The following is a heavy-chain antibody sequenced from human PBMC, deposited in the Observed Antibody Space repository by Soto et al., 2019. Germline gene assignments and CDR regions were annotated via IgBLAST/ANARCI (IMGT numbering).Heavy chain of an antibody. J-gene: IGHJ4*02. Sequence: PGGSLRLSCAASGFTVNNNYMSWVRQAPGKGLEWVSAIYSSGSTYSADSVIGTFTISRGNTKNTVHLQMNSLRAEDTAVYYCARVSYCYDGRGYYCGYYFDYWGQGTLVTVSS. CDR2: IYSSGST. V-gene: IGHV3-66*01. CDR1: GFTVNNNY. D-gene: IGHD3-22*01. CDR3: ARVSYCYDGRGYYCGYYFDY.